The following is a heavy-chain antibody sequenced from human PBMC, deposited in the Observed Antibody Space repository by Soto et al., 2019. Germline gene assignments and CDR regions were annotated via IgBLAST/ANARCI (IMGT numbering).Heavy chain of an antibody. Sequence: PGGSLRLSCAASGFTFSGDYMSWIRQAPGKGLEWISCISSSGSSIYYADSVKGRFTISRDNAKTSLYLQMNSLRAEDTAVYSCVRGRGNYYIAFDHWGHGVPVTVSS. J-gene: IGHJ4*01. D-gene: IGHD3-10*01. CDR2: ISSSGSSI. CDR3: VRGRGNYYIAFDH. CDR1: GFTFSGDY. V-gene: IGHV3-11*01.